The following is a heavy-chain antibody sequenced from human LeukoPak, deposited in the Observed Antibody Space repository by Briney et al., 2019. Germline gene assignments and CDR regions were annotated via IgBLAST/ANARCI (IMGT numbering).Heavy chain of an antibody. CDR1: GFTFSSYG. D-gene: IGHD3-22*01. CDR2: ISGSSSTI. V-gene: IGHV3-48*01. J-gene: IGHJ4*02. CDR3: ARGSTYYDSSGQVPFDY. Sequence: GGSLRLSCAASGFTFSSYGMHWVRQAPGKGLEWGSYISGSSSTIYYADSVKGRFTISRDNGKNTLYLQMNSLRAEDTAVYYCARGSTYYDSSGQVPFDYWGQGTLVTVSS.